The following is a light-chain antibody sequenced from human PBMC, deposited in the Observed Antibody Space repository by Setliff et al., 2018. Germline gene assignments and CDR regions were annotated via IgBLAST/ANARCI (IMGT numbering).Light chain of an antibody. V-gene: IGLV2-14*01. CDR3: SSYTSLSTRV. CDR2: EVS. CDR1: SSDVGDYKY. Sequence: QSALTQPASVSGSPGQSITISCTGTSSDVGDYKYVSWYQQLPGKAPTLIIFEVSNRPSGIPNRFSGSKSGNTASLSISGLQAEDEADYYCSSYTSLSTRVFGTGTKVTVL. J-gene: IGLJ1*01.